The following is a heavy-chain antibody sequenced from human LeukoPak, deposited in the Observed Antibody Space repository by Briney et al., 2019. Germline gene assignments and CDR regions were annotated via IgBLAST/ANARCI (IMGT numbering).Heavy chain of an antibody. CDR1: GGSISSSSNC. Sequence: PSETLSVTCTVSGGSISSSSNCWGWLRPPPGKGLEWIGSIYYSGSTYYNPLLKSRVTISVDTSKHQFSLKVTSVTAADTAVCYCARHLYDFWSGYYQPRHFDYGGQGTLVTVSS. CDR3: ARHLYDFWSGYYQPRHFDY. J-gene: IGHJ4*02. CDR2: IYYSGST. D-gene: IGHD3-3*01. V-gene: IGHV4-39*01.